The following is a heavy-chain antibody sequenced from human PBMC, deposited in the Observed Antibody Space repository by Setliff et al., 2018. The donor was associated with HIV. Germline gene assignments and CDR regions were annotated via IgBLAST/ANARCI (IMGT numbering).Heavy chain of an antibody. V-gene: IGHV1-8*02. CDR3: ARSRPRISIFGLVQDY. CDR1: GYTFTNYD. CDR2: MSPKSGNT. J-gene: IGHJ4*02. D-gene: IGHD3-3*01. Sequence: ASVKVSCKASGYTFTNYDINWVRQATGQGLEWMGWMSPKSGNTGYAQKFQGRVTMTRNTSISTVYMELSSLRSEDTAVYYCARSRPRISIFGLVQDYWGQGTLVTVSS.